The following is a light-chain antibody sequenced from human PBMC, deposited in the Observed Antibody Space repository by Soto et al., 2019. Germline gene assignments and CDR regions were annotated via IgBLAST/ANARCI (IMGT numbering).Light chain of an antibody. CDR1: SRDIGRYNY. J-gene: IGLJ3*02. Sequence: QSVLTQPPSASGSPGQSVTISCTGTSRDIGRYNYVSWYQQHPGKAPKLIVFEVAQRPTGVPDRFSASKSGNTASLTVSGLQAEDEADYYCSSYAGDNRLVFGGGTKLTVL. CDR3: SSYAGDNRLV. CDR2: EVA. V-gene: IGLV2-8*01.